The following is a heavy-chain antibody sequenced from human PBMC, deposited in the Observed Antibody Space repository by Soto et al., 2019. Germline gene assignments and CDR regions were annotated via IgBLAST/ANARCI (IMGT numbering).Heavy chain of an antibody. CDR2: INPNSGGT. V-gene: IGHV1-2*02. CDR1: GYTFTGYY. J-gene: IGHJ4*02. D-gene: IGHD2-15*01. Sequence: ASVKVSCKASGYTFTGYYMHWVRQAPGQGLEWMGWINPNSGGTNYAQEFQGRVTMTRDTSISTAYMELSRLRSDDTAVYYCARDHRADIVVVVAATLGYWGQGTLVTVS. CDR3: ARDHRADIVVVVAATLGY.